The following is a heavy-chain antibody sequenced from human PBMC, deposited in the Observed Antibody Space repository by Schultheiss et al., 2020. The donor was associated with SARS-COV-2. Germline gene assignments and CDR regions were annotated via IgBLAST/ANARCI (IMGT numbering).Heavy chain of an antibody. CDR2: IYHSGKT. Sequence: SETLSLTCTVSGGSISSGYYWGWIRQSPGKGLEWIGNIYHSGKTYYNPSLRSRVAISVDTSKNQFSLKLTSVTAADTAVYYCARDGRGQQLVTYYYYYGMDVWGQGTTVTVSS. D-gene: IGHD6-13*01. CDR3: ARDGRGQQLVTYYYYYGMDV. V-gene: IGHV4-38-2*02. CDR1: GGSISSGYY. J-gene: IGHJ6*02.